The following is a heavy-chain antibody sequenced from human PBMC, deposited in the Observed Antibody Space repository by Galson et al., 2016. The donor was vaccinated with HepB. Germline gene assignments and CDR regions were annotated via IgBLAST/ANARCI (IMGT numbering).Heavy chain of an antibody. CDR2: ISIGSSRI. J-gene: IGHJ1*01. V-gene: IGHV3-48*02. CDR1: GFVFSKFA. Sequence: SLRLSCAASGFVFSKFAMRWVRQAPGKGLEWVSYISIGSSRIYYADSVKGRFTISRDNAKNSLFLQMNSLRDEDTAVYFCVGDRDGQRHMVHGEYWGQGTLVTVAS. D-gene: IGHD3-10*01. CDR3: VGDRDGQRHMVHGEY.